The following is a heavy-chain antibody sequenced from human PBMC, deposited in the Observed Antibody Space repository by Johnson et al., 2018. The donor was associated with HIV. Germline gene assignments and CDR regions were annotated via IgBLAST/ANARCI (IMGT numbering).Heavy chain of an antibody. J-gene: IGHJ3*02. V-gene: IGHV3-11*01. CDR3: AKDVNSLVWAFDI. Sequence: QVQLVESGGGLVKPGGSLRLSCAASGFTFSDYYMSWIRQAPGKGLEWVSYISSSGSTIYTADSVKGRFTISRDNAKNSLYLQMNSLRAEDTDVYYCAKDVNSLVWAFDIWGQGTMVTVSS. CDR1: GFTFSDYY. CDR2: ISSSGSTI. D-gene: IGHD2/OR15-2a*01.